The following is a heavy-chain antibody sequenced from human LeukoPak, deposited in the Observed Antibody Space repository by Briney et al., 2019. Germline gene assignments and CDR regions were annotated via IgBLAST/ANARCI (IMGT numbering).Heavy chain of an antibody. D-gene: IGHD2-2*01. CDR2: IIPIFGTA. V-gene: IGHV1-69*13. CDR3: ASSRYCSSTSCYALDYYGMDV. Sequence: SVKVSCKASGGTFSSYAISWVRQAPGQGLEWMGGIIPIFGTANYAQKFQGRVTITADESTSTAYMELSSLRSEDMAVYYCASSRYCSSTSCYALDYYGMDVWGQGTTVTVSS. CDR1: GGTFSSYA. J-gene: IGHJ6*02.